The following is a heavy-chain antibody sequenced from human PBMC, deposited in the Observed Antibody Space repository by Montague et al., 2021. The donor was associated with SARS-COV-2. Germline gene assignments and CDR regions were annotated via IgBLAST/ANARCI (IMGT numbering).Heavy chain of an antibody. J-gene: IGHJ4*02. CDR2: ISDSGST. V-gene: IGHV4-59*08. CDR3: ARHYSATLPAVY. CDR1: GGSISSFH. D-gene: IGHD2-15*01. Sequence: SETLSLTCTVSGGSISSFHWSWFRQPPGKGLEWIGYISDSGSTNYNPSLTSRVTMSVDTSKNQFSLKVNFVTAADTAVYYCARHYSATLPAVYWGQGTLVTVSS.